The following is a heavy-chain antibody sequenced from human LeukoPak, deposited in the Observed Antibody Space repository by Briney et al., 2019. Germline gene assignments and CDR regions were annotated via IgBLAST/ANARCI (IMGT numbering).Heavy chain of an antibody. D-gene: IGHD3-3*01. Sequence: GPPLQISCQGSGSRFTSYWIGWVRPMPGKGLEWMGIIYPGDSDTRYSPSFQGQVTISADKSISTAYLQWSSLKASDTAMYYCARSYERTRCAFDYWGQGTLVTVSS. CDR1: GSRFTSYW. CDR3: ARSYERTRCAFDY. CDR2: IYPGDSDT. V-gene: IGHV5-51*01. J-gene: IGHJ4*02.